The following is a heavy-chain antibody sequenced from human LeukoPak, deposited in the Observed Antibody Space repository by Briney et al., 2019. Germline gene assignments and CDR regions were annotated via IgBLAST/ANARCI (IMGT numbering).Heavy chain of an antibody. D-gene: IGHD6-13*01. CDR1: GFTFSSYA. Sequence: PGGSLRLSCAASGFTFSSYAMSWVRRAPGKGLEWVSGISGSGVSTYYADSVKGRFTISRDNSKNTLYLQMNSLRAEDTAVYYCARGLTGSSWYEGNWFDPWGQGTLVTVSS. CDR3: ARGLTGSSWYEGNWFDP. J-gene: IGHJ5*02. V-gene: IGHV3-23*01. CDR2: ISGSGVST.